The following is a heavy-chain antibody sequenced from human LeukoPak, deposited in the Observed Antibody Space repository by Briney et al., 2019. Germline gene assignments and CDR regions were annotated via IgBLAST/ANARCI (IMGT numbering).Heavy chain of an antibody. V-gene: IGHV3-23*01. CDR2: ISGSGGST. CDR3: AKSGYTQYYFDY. Sequence: PGGSLRLSCAAAGFTFSNYAMTWVRQAPGKGLEWVSSISGSGGSTYYADSVKGRFTISRDNSKNTLYLQANSLRPEDTAVYFCAKSGYTQYYFDYWGQGTLVTVSS. J-gene: IGHJ4*02. CDR1: GFTFSNYA. D-gene: IGHD5-12*01.